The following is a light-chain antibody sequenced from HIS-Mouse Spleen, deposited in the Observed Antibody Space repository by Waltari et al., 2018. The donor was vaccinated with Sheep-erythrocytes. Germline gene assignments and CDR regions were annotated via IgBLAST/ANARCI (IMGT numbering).Light chain of an antibody. J-gene: IGLJ1*01. Sequence: QSALTQPRSVSGSPGQSVTISCTGTSSDVGGYNYVSWYQQNPGKAPKLMIYDVSKRPSGVPVRFSGSTPGTTASLTISGLQAEDETDYYCCSYAGSYNHVFATGTKVTVL. V-gene: IGLV2-11*01. CDR3: CSYAGSYNHV. CDR1: SSDVGGYNY. CDR2: DVS.